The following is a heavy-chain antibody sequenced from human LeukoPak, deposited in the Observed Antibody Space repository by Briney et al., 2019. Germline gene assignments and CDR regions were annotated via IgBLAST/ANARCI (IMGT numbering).Heavy chain of an antibody. Sequence: PSETLSLTCTVSGYSISSGYYWGWIRQPPGKGLEWIGIIYHSGSTYYNPSLKSRVIISVDTSKNQFSLKLSSVTAADTAVYYCARSGHKYSSSSGQRAAWDYWGQGTLVTVSS. J-gene: IGHJ4*02. CDR3: ARSGHKYSSSSGQRAAWDY. V-gene: IGHV4-38-2*02. CDR1: GYSISSGYY. CDR2: IYHSGST. D-gene: IGHD6-6*01.